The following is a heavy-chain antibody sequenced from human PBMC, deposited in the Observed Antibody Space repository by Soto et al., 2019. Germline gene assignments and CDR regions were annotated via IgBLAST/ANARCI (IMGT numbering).Heavy chain of an antibody. Sequence: QMRLQESGSGLVKPSQTLSLTCAVSGGSISSGGYAWNWIRQPPGKGLEWIGYIYHSGYTSYNPSPXNXITISVDKSKNQFSLTLSFVTAADTAVYYCARDSLTGNYFDPWGQGTLVTVSS. D-gene: IGHD1-7*01. CDR2: IYHSGYT. CDR1: GGSISSGGYA. V-gene: IGHV4-30-2*01. CDR3: ARDSLTGNYFDP. J-gene: IGHJ5*02.